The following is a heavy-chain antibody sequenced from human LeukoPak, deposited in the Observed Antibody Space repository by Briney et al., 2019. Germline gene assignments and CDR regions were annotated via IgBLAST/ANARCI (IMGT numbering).Heavy chain of an antibody. CDR2: ISSSSSTI. V-gene: IGHV3-48*01. Sequence: PGGSLRLSCAASGFTFSSYSMNWVRQVPGKGLEWVSYISSSSSTIYYADSVKGRFTISRDNAKNSLYLQMNSLRAEDTAVYYCARDGDFWSGYPFFDYWGQGTLVTVSS. J-gene: IGHJ4*02. CDR1: GFTFSSYS. CDR3: ARDGDFWSGYPFFDY. D-gene: IGHD3-3*01.